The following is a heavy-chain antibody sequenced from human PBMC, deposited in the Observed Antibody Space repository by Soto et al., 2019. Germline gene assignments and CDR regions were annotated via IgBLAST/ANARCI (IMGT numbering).Heavy chain of an antibody. J-gene: IGHJ6*02. CDR1: GLLCSDYA. V-gene: IGHV3-30-3*01. D-gene: IGHD2-15*01. CDR3: ARAWWRSYDYGMDV. CDR2: LIDDGYFE. Sequence: QPGGSLRLSCRAYGLLCSDYAIHWVRQAPGRGLDWVAVLIDDGYFEYYADSVKGRFTISSDKSNKTVYLHMRSLRVHDTAVYYCARAWWRSYDYGMDVWGQGT.